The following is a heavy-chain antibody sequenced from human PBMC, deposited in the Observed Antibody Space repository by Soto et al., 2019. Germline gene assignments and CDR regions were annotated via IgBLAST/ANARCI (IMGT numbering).Heavy chain of an antibody. J-gene: IGHJ2*01. CDR2: IYQSGST. CDR3: VSGTTYHTYGMDL. V-gene: IGHV4-61*01. D-gene: IGHD3-10*01. CDR1: GVSVNSGNYY. Sequence: PSETLSLTCTVSGVSVNSGNYYWSWIRQTPGKGLEWIGYIYQSGSTRYNPSLKSRVTISLDTSKNQFSLKMSSVTAADTAVYYFVSGTTYHTYGMDLW.